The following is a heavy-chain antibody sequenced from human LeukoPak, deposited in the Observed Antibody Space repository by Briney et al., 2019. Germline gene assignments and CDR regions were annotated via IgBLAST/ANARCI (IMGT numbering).Heavy chain of an antibody. D-gene: IGHD3-3*01. CDR1: GFTFSSYG. Sequence: GGSLRLSCAASGFTFSSYGMHWVRQAPGKGLEWVAVISYDGSNRYYADSVKGRFTISRDNSKNTLYLQMNSLRAEDTAVYYCARQLATKKTYDFWSGYCDYWGQGTLVTVSS. J-gene: IGHJ4*02. CDR2: ISYDGSNR. V-gene: IGHV3-30*19. CDR3: ARQLATKKTYDFWSGYCDY.